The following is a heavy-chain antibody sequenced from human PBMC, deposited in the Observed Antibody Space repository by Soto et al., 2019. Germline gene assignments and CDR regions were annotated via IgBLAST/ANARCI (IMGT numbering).Heavy chain of an antibody. CDR1: RGAFGDYW. CDR3: ARDVPQHGFES. D-gene: IGHD2-2*01. CDR2: INRDANDI. V-gene: IGHV3-74*01. Sequence: EVQLVESGGGLVQPGGSLRLSCEASRGAFGDYWMHWVRQAPGEGLVWVSRINRDANDIIYADSVKGRFTASRDNAKNMVFLQMNSLRVEDTTVYYCARDVPQHGFESCGPGNLVTVSS. J-gene: IGHJ5*01.